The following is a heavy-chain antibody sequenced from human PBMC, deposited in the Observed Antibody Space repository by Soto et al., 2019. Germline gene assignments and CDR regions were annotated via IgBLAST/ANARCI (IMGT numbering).Heavy chain of an antibody. CDR3: ARERTEYYFDY. CDR2: IYYSGST. D-gene: IGHD1-1*01. J-gene: IGHJ4*02. V-gene: IGHV4-31*02. Sequence: WIRQHPGKGLEWIGYIYYSGSTYYNPSLKSRVTISVDTSKNQFSLKLSSVTAADTAVYYCARERTEYYFDYWGQGTLVTVSS.